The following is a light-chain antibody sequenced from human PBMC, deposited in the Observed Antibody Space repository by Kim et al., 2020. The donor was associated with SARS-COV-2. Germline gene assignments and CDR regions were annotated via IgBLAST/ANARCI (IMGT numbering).Light chain of an antibody. CDR3: SSYSSSSTVL. Sequence: QSALAQPASVSGSPGQSITISCTGTSSDIGCYTYVSWYQQHPGKAPKLMIFDVTDRPSGVSNRFSGTKKDNMASLTISGLQAEDEADYYCSSYSSSSTVLFGGGTQLTVL. CDR1: SSDIGCYTY. V-gene: IGLV2-14*01. CDR2: DVT. J-gene: IGLJ2*01.